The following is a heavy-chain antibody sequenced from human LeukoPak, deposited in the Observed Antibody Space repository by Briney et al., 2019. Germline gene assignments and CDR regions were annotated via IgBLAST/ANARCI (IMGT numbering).Heavy chain of an antibody. D-gene: IGHD3-16*02. CDR2: IYYSGST. J-gene: IGHJ4*02. V-gene: IGHV4-61*01. Sequence: PSETLSLTCTVSGGSISSSSYYWGWIRQPPGKGLEWIGYIYYSGSTNYNPSLKSRVTISVDTSKNQFSLKLSSVTAADTAVYYCAGETSYYDYVWGSYRAFDYWGQGTLVTVSS. CDR1: GGSISSSSYY. CDR3: AGETSYYDYVWGSYRAFDY.